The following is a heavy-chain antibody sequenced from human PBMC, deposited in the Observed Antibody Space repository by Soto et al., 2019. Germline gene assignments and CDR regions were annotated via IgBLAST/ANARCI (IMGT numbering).Heavy chain of an antibody. CDR1: GYTFTSYD. Sequence: ASVKVSCKASGYTFTSYDINWVRQATGQGLEWMGWMNANSGNTGYAQKLQGRVTMTTDTSTSTAYMELRSLRSDDTAVYYCARVLYGDYIGNWFDPWGQGTLVTVSS. J-gene: IGHJ5*02. CDR3: ARVLYGDYIGNWFDP. D-gene: IGHD4-17*01. CDR2: MNANSGNT. V-gene: IGHV1-8*01.